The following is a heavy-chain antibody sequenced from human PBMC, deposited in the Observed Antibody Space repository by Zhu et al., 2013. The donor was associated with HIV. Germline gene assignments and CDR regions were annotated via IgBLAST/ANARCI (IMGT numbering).Heavy chain of an antibody. V-gene: IGHV1-69*01. J-gene: IGHJ4*02. CDR2: IIPIFGTA. D-gene: IGHD2-2*01. CDR1: GGTFSHYA. Sequence: QVQLVQSGTEVKKPGSSVKLSCRASGGTFSHYAIHWVRQAPGQGLEWMGGIIPIFGTANYAQKFQGRVTITADESTSTAYMELSSLRSEDTAVYYCARAGSDLCSSTSCFFDYWGQGTLVTVSS. CDR3: ARAGSDLCSSTSCFFDY.